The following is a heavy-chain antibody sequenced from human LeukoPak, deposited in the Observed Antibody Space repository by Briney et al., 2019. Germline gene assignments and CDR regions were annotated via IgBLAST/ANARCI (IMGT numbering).Heavy chain of an antibody. CDR2: ISGSGGST. V-gene: IGHV3-23*01. D-gene: IGHD4-17*01. CDR1: GFTFSSYA. Sequence: LSGGSLRLSCAASGFTFSSYAMSWVRQAPGKGLEWVSAISGSGGSTHYADSVKGRFTISRDNSKNTLYLQMNSLRAEDTAVYYCAKGPDDYGIYYFDYWGQGTLVTVSS. CDR3: AKGPDDYGIYYFDY. J-gene: IGHJ4*02.